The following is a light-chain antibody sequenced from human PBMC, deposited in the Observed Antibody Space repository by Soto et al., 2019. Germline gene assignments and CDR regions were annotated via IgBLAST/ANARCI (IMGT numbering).Light chain of an antibody. CDR1: QSIRNW. CDR2: KAS. CDR3: QQYDTYWT. Sequence: DIQMTQSPSTLSASVGDRVIITCRASQSIRNWLAWYQQKPGKAPNLLIYKASSLKSGVPSRFSGSGSGTEFTLTISSLQPDDFATYYCQQYDTYWTFGQGTKVEFK. V-gene: IGKV1-5*03. J-gene: IGKJ1*01.